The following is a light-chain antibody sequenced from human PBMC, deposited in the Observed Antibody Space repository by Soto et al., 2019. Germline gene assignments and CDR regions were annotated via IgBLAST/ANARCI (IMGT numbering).Light chain of an antibody. CDR1: QSVSSN. CDR2: GAS. V-gene: IGKV3-15*01. Sequence: EIVLTQSPGTLSLSPGERATLSCRASQSVSSNLAWYQQKPGQAPTLVIYGASTRVTGIPARFSGSGSGTEFTLTISSLQSEDFAVYYCQQYHNWWTFGQGTKVDIK. J-gene: IGKJ1*01. CDR3: QQYHNWWT.